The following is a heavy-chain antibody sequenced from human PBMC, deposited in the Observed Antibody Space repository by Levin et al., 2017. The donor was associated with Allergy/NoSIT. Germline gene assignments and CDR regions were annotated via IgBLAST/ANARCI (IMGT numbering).Heavy chain of an antibody. Sequence: GESLKISCKASGNIFTGHNMHWVRQAPGHGLEWMGCINTNSGGTNYAQKFQGRVTMTWDTSISTVYMDLSRLRSDATAVYYCASYGQYYEGGDCRYYFHHGGQGTLITVSS. CDR2: INTNSGGT. D-gene: IGHD2-21*01. CDR3: ASYGQYYEGGDCRYYFHH. J-gene: IGHJ4*02. CDR1: GNIFTGHN. V-gene: IGHV1-2*02.